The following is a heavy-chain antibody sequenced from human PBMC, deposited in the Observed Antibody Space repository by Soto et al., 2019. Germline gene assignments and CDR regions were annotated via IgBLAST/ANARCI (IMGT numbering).Heavy chain of an antibody. Sequence: SETLSLTCAVYGGSFSGYYWSWIRQPPGKGLEWIGEINHSGSTNYNPSLKSRVTISVGTSKNQFSLKLSSVTAADTAVYYCARAGGFYSGYDLLNKRLKSSSRLDYWGQGTLVTVSS. D-gene: IGHD5-12*01. CDR1: GGSFSGYY. V-gene: IGHV4-34*01. CDR2: INHSGST. J-gene: IGHJ4*02. CDR3: ARAGGFYSGYDLLNKRLKSSSRLDY.